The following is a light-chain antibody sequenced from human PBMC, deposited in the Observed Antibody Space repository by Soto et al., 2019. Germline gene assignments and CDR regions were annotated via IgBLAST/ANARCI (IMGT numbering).Light chain of an antibody. V-gene: IGKV4-1*01. Sequence: DIVLTQSPDSLAVSLGERATINCKSSQSLLSSSNNKNFLVWFQQKPGQPPKVLFYWAYIREFGVPDRFSGSGSGTDFTLTNSSLQAVDVAVYYCQQYYSAPLTFGGGTKVEIK. J-gene: IGKJ4*01. CDR2: WAY. CDR1: QSLLSSSNNKNF. CDR3: QQYYSAPLT.